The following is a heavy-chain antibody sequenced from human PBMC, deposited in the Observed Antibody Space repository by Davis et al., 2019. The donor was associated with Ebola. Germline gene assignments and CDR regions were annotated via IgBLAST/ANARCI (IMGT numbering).Heavy chain of an antibody. J-gene: IGHJ3*02. CDR1: GGSFSGYY. Sequence: PSETLSLTCAVYGGSFSGYYWSWIRQPPGKGLEWLGAINHSGSTNYNPSLKSRVTISVDTSKNQFSLKLSSVTAADTAVYYCAGGVRFLEWLLRDHDVFDIWGQGRMVTVSS. CDR2: INHSGST. CDR3: AGGVRFLEWLLRDHDVFDI. D-gene: IGHD3-3*01. V-gene: IGHV4-34*01.